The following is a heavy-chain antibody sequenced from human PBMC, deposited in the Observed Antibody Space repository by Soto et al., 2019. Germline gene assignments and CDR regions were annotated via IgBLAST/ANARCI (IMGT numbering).Heavy chain of an antibody. CDR2: ISYDGSNK. V-gene: IGHV3-30*18. D-gene: IGHD2-15*01. Sequence: QVQLVESGGGVVQPGRSLRLSCAASGFTFSSYGMHWVRQAPGKGLEWVAVISYDGSNKYYADSVKGRFTISRDNSKNTLYLQMNSLRAEDTAVYYCAKDNVPSSAYCSGGSCYSGSDFDYWGQGTLVTVSS. J-gene: IGHJ4*02. CDR1: GFTFSSYG. CDR3: AKDNVPSSAYCSGGSCYSGSDFDY.